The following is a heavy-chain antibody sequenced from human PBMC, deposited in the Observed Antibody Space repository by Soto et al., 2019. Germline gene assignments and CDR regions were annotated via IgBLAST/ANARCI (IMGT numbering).Heavy chain of an antibody. D-gene: IGHD2-8*02. CDR2: ITASGGST. CDR1: GFTFSSYS. V-gene: IGHV3-23*01. Sequence: PVGSLGLSCAVSGFTFSSYSMTWVRQAPGKGLEWVAHITASGGSTYYADSVRGRFTISRDTSRNTLYLQMNSLRAEDPALYYFAKGMEAYWCYRNHQRWGQGTMGRVS. J-gene: IGHJ3*01. CDR3: AKGMEAYWCYRNHQR.